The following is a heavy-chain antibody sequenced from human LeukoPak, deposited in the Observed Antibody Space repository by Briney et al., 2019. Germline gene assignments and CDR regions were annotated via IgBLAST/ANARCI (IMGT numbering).Heavy chain of an antibody. Sequence: KASETLSLTCTVSGGSISSGGYYWSWIRQHPGKGLEWIGYIYYSGSTYYNPSLKSRVTISVDTSKNQFSLKLSSVTAADTAVYYCARERPGQIFDYWGQGTLVTVSS. V-gene: IGHV4-31*03. CDR3: ARERPGQIFDY. CDR1: GGSISSGGYY. CDR2: IYYSGST. J-gene: IGHJ4*02.